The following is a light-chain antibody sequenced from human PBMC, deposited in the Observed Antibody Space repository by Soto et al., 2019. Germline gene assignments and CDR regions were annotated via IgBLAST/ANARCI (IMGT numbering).Light chain of an antibody. CDR3: SSYTSFSTYV. V-gene: IGLV2-14*01. Sequence: QSVLTQPASVSGSPGQSITISCTGTSSDVGGYNYVSWYQQHPGKAPKLMISEVSNRPSGVSNRFSGSKSDNTASLTISGLQAEDEADYYCSSYTSFSTYVFGTGTKLTVL. CDR2: EVS. J-gene: IGLJ1*01. CDR1: SSDVGGYNY.